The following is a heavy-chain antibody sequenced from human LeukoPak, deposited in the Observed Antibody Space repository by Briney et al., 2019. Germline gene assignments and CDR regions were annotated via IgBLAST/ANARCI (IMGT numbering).Heavy chain of an antibody. CDR2: IRYDGNDE. CDR3: AKAPPLFLVDY. CDR1: GFTFSSYG. V-gene: IGHV3-30*02. Sequence: GGSLRLSCAASGFTFSSYGMHWVRQAPGKGLEWVTFIRYDGNDEYYADSVKGRFTISRDNAKNSLYLQMNSLRAEDTAVYYCAKAPPLFLVDYWGQGTLVTVSS. J-gene: IGHJ4*02. D-gene: IGHD3-10*02.